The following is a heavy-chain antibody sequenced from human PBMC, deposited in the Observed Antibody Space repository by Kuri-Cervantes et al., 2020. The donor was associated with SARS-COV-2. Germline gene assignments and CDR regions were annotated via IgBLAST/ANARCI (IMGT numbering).Heavy chain of an antibody. CDR1: GGSFSGYY. D-gene: IGHD1-26*01. CDR3: ARDRWELHDY. V-gene: IGHV4-34*01. Sequence: ESLKISCAVYGGSFSGYYWSWIRQPPGEGLEWIGEINHSGSTNYNPSLKSRVTISVDTSKNQFSLKLSSVTAADTAVYFCARDRWELHDYWGQGTLVTVSS. CDR2: INHSGST. J-gene: IGHJ4*02.